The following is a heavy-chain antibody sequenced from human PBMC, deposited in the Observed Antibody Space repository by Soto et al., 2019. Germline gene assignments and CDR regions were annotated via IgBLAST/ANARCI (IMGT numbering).Heavy chain of an antibody. CDR1: GGSISSYY. V-gene: IGHV4-59*01. D-gene: IGHD1-26*01. CDR3: ARVLGRIGTCDY. CDR2: IYYSGST. Sequence: SETLSLTCTVSGGSISSYYWSWIRQPPGKGLEWIGYIYYSGSTNYNPSLKSRVTISVDTSKNQFSLKLSSVTAADTAAYYCARVLGRIGTCDYWGKGNMGTVSS. J-gene: IGHJ4*02.